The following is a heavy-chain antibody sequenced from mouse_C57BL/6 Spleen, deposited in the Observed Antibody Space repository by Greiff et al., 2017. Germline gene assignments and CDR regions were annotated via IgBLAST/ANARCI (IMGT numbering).Heavy chain of an antibody. CDR2: ISGGGGNT. V-gene: IGHV5-9*01. CDR1: GFTFSSYT. D-gene: IGHD1-1*01. J-gene: IGHJ2*01. CDR3: ARQGFITTVVEGLYFDY. Sequence: EVKLVESGGGLVKPGGSLKLSCAASGFTFSSYTMSWVRQTPEKRLEWVATISGGGGNTYYPDSVKGRFTISRDNAKNTLYLQMSSLRSEDTALYYCARQGFITTVVEGLYFDYWGQGTTLTVSS.